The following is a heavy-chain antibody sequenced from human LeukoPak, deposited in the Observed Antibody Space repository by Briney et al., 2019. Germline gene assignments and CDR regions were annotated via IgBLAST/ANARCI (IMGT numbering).Heavy chain of an antibody. Sequence: SETLSLTCSLSGGSISNDNWWSWVRQPPGKELEWIGEIFHSGSTYYNPSLKSRVTISVDTSKNQFSLKLSSVTAADTAVYYCARRVVVVPAAMSGGDGYNLFDYWGQGTLVTVSS. J-gene: IGHJ4*02. D-gene: IGHD2-2*01. CDR2: IFHSGST. CDR1: GGSISNDNW. CDR3: ARRVVVVPAAMSGGDGYNLFDY. V-gene: IGHV4-4*02.